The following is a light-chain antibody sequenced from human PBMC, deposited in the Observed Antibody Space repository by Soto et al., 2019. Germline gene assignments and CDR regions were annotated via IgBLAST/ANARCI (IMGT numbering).Light chain of an antibody. CDR3: QQRRNWPPYT. CDR2: DAS. Sequence: DIVLTQSPATLSLSPGERATLSCRASQSVSSYLACSQQKPGQAPRLLLYDASNRATGVPTMFSGSGSGTDYTLPISRLESDDSAGYYYQQRRNWPPYTFGQGTQLEIK. V-gene: IGKV3-11*01. CDR1: QSVSSY. J-gene: IGKJ2*01.